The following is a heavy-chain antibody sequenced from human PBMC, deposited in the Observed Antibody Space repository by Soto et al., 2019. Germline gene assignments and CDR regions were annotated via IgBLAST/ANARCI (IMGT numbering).Heavy chain of an antibody. CDR1: GDTFTFYS. J-gene: IGHJ4*02. CDR3: ASSYGSGYRAFDY. D-gene: IGHD3-10*01. Sequence: QVQLVQSGAEVKRPGSSVKVSCKASGDTFTFYSINWVRQAPGLGLEWMGRINPILSMSNYAKRLQGRDTMTADKSTSTAYMELSSLRSEDTAIYYCASSYGSGYRAFDYWGQGALVTVSS. CDR2: INPILSMS. V-gene: IGHV1-69*02.